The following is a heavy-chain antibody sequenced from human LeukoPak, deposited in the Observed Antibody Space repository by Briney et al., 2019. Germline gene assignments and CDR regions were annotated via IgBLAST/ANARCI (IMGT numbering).Heavy chain of an antibody. J-gene: IGHJ4*02. D-gene: IGHD6-13*01. V-gene: IGHV3-48*03. Sequence: GGSLRLSCAASGFTFSSYEMNWVRQAPGKGLEWVSYISSSGSTIYYADSVKGRFTISRDNAKHSLYLQMTMLRAEDTAVYYCARSRYSSSWYEDDYWGQGTLVTASS. CDR3: ARSRYSSSWYEDDY. CDR1: GFTFSSYE. CDR2: ISSSGSTI.